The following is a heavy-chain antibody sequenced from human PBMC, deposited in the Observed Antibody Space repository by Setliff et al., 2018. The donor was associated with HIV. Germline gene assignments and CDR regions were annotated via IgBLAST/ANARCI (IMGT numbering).Heavy chain of an antibody. CDR1: GGSISSHY. CDR3: ARGGTVLPPGAFDI. CDR2: IYYSGST. V-gene: IGHV4-59*11. Sequence: SETLSLTCTISGGSISSHYWSWIRQPPGKGLEWIGSIYYSGSTNYNPSLKSRVTISVDTSKNQFSLKLSSVTAADTAVYYCARGGTVLPPGAFDIWGQGTMVTVSS. J-gene: IGHJ3*02. D-gene: IGHD2-15*01.